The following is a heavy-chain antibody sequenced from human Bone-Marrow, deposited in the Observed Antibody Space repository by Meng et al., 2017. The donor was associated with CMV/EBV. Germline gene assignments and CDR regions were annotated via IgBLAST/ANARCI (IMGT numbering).Heavy chain of an antibody. D-gene: IGHD7-27*01. CDR3: ARIPLGWVMDV. V-gene: IGHV1-8*01. CDR2: INPNSGDT. Sequence: ASVKVSCKTSGYTFTSYEIIWVRQATGQGLEWMGRINPNSGDTGYAQKFQGRVTLTRDTSISTAYMELSRLRSDDTAVYYCARIPLGWVMDVWGQGTTVTVSS. J-gene: IGHJ6*02. CDR1: GYTFTSYE.